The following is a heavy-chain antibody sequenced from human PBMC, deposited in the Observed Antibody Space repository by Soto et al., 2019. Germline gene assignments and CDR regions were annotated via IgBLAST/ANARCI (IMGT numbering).Heavy chain of an antibody. V-gene: IGHV4-4*02. CDR1: GGSISSSNC. CDR2: IYHSGST. Sequence: QVQLQESGPGLVKPSGTLSLTCAVSGGSISSSNCWSWVRQPPGKGLEWIGEIYHSGSTNFNPSLKSRVTISVDKSKNQFSLKLNSVPAADTAVYYCARVPGSYYYGMDVWGQGTTVTVSS. CDR3: ARVPGSYYYGMDV. J-gene: IGHJ6*02.